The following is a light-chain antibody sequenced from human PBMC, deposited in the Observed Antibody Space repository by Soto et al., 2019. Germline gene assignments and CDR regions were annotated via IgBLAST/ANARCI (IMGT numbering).Light chain of an antibody. CDR3: QQYNDWPPFT. CDR2: GAS. Sequence: EIVMTQSPATLSVSPGERATLSCRASQTVSSNLAWYQQKPGQAPRLLIYGASTRAPGIPARFSGSGSGTEFNLTISSLQSEDFAVYYCQQYNDWPPFTIGPGTRVDIK. CDR1: QTVSSN. J-gene: IGKJ3*01. V-gene: IGKV3-15*01.